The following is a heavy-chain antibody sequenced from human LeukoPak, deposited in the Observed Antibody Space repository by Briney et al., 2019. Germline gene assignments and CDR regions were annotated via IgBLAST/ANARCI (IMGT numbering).Heavy chain of an antibody. V-gene: IGHV3-23*01. CDR1: GFTFSNSA. J-gene: IGHJ3*02. Sequence: GGSLRLSCAASGFTFSNSAMSWVRQAPGKGLEWVSTLSGSGITTYYADSVKGRFTISRDNSKNTLYLQMNSLRAEDTAVYYCAREISRTGAFDIWGQGTMVTVSS. D-gene: IGHD3-3*02. CDR3: AREISRTGAFDI. CDR2: LSGSGITT.